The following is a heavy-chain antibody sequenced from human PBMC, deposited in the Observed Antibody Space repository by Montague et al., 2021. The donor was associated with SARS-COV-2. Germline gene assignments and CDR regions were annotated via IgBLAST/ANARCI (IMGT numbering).Heavy chain of an antibody. CDR1: GFTFSSHA. J-gene: IGHJ4*02. D-gene: IGHD1-26*01. CDR3: AMELVGAIDY. CDR2: ISYDGSNK. Sequence: SLRLSCAASGFTFSSHAMHWVRQAPGKGLEWVAVISYDGSNKYYADSVKGRFTISRDNSKNTLYLQMNSLRAEDTAVYYCAMELVGAIDYWGQGTLVTVSS. V-gene: IGHV3-30*04.